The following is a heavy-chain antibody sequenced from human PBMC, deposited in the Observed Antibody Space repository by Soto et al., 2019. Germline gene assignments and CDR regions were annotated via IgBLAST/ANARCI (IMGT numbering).Heavy chain of an antibody. V-gene: IGHV3-23*01. J-gene: IGHJ4*02. CDR1: GFTFSSYG. CDR3: AKQMYDFPYYFDS. CDR2: ISGSGSKT. D-gene: IGHD2-8*01. Sequence: GGSLRLSCAASGFTFSSYGMHWVRQAPGKGLEWVSGISGSGSKTYHADSVKGRFTISRDNSKNKLYLQMNSLRAEDTAVYYCAKQMYDFPYYFDSWGQGTLVTVSS.